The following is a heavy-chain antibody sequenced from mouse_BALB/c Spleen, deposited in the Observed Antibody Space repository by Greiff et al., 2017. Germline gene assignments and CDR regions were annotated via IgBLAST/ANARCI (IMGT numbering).Heavy chain of an antibody. J-gene: IGHJ2*01. D-gene: IGHD4-1*01. V-gene: IGHV1S81*02. CDR2: INPSNGRT. CDR1: GYTFTSYW. CDR3: ARRGSNWRYFDY. Sequence: QVQLQQPGAELVKPGASVKLSCKASGYTFTSYWMHWVKQRPGQGLEWIGEINPSNGRTNYNEKFKSKATLTVDKSSSTAYMQLSSLTSEDSAVYYCARRGSNWRYFDYWGQGTTLTVAS.